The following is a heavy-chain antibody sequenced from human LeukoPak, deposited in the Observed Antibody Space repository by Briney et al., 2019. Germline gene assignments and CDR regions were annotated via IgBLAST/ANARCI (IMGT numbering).Heavy chain of an antibody. CDR3: ARDEAYYGSGSYYNFDY. Sequence: GGSLRLSCAASGFTFSSYEMNWVRQAPGKGLEWVAVISYDGSNKYYADSVKGRFTISRDNSKNTLYLQMNSLRAEDTAVYYCARDEAYYGSGSYYNFDYWGQGTLVTVSS. CDR1: GFTFSSYE. D-gene: IGHD3-10*01. V-gene: IGHV3-30-3*01. J-gene: IGHJ4*02. CDR2: ISYDGSNK.